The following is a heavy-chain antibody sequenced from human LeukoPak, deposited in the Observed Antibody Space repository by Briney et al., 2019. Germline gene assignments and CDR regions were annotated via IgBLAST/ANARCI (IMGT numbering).Heavy chain of an antibody. CDR1: GFTFSNYA. V-gene: IGHV3-23*01. CDR3: AKDGFDYYDSSGYYYFDY. Sequence: GGSLRLSCAASGFTFSNYAMSWVRQAPGKGLEWVSAISGIGVGIYYADSVKGRFTISRDNSKNTLYLQMNNLRAEDTALYYCAKDGFDYYDSSGYYYFDYWGQGTLVTVSS. D-gene: IGHD3-22*01. CDR2: ISGIGVGI. J-gene: IGHJ4*02.